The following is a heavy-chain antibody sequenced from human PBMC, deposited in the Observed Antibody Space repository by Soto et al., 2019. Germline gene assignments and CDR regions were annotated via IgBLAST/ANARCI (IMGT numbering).Heavy chain of an antibody. CDR1: GYTFTSYA. J-gene: IGHJ4*02. V-gene: IGHV1-18*01. D-gene: IGHD6-19*01. CDR2: ISAYNGNT. Sequence: QVQLVQSGAEVKKPGASVKVSCKASGYTFTSYAITWVRQAPGQGLEWVGWISAYNGNTNSAQKLQGTVTMTTDTPTSTAYMELRSLRSDDTAVYYCARDLGAGLVDYWGQGTLVTVSS. CDR3: ARDLGAGLVDY.